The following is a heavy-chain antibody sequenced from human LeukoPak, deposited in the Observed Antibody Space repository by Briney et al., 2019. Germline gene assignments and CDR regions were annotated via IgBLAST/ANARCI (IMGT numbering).Heavy chain of an antibody. V-gene: IGHV4-31*03. CDR1: GGSISSGGYY. Sequence: SETLSLTCTVSGGSISSGGYYWSWIRQLPGKGLEWIGYIYYSGSTYYNPSLKSRVTISVDTSKNQLSMKLSSVTAADTAVYYCAKRTVSSGWILFDYWGQGALVTVSS. CDR2: IYYSGST. D-gene: IGHD6-19*01. CDR3: AKRTVSSGWILFDY. J-gene: IGHJ4*02.